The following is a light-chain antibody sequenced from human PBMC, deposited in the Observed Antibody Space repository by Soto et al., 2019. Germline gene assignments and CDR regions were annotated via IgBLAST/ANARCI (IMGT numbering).Light chain of an antibody. CDR1: QSVSSSY. J-gene: IGKJ1*01. Sequence: EIVLTQSPGTLSLSPGERATLSCRASQSVSSSYVAWYQQKPGQAPRLLIYEAYIRAIVIPDMFSGSGYGTDLILSINRLESEDFAVYHCQQYGSTPATFGQGFKAEIK. V-gene: IGKV3-20*01. CDR2: EAY. CDR3: QQYGSTPAT.